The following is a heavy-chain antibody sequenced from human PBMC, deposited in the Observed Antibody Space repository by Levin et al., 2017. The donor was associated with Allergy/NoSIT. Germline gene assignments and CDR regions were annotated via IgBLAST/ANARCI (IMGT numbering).Heavy chain of an antibody. J-gene: IGHJ6*02. V-gene: IGHV1-8*01. CDR1: GYTFSTYD. Sequence: ASVKVSCKASGYTFSTYDINWVRQAPGQGLEWMGWMNPDSGSTGYAQKFQGRVTMTRDPSTDTAYMDLSSLRSEDKAVYLCARRGLLRVGELSFSGAMDVWGQGTTVTVSS. CDR2: MNPDSGST. CDR3: ARRGLLRVGELSFSGAMDV. D-gene: IGHD3-10*01.